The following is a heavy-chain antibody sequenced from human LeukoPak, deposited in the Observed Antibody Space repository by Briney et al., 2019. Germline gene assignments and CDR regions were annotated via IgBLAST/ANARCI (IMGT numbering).Heavy chain of an antibody. CDR1: RFTFSTFS. J-gene: IGHJ4*02. Sequence: GGSLRLSCAASRFTFSTFSMNWVRQAPGEGLEWVESISSSSTYIYYTDSVKGRFTISRDNAKNSLYLQMDSLRAEDTAVYYCARDYEVVAPAAIDYWGQGTLVTVSS. D-gene: IGHD2-2*02. V-gene: IGHV3-21*01. CDR3: ARDYEVVAPAAIDY. CDR2: ISSSSTYI.